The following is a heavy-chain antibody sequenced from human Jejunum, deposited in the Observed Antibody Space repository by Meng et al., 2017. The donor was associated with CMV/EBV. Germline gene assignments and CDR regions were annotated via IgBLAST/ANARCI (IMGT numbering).Heavy chain of an antibody. Sequence: KVSGAKVRSYGVNWVRQAPGQGLEWMGWIRGYNGNTNYAQRLQGRVTMTQDTSTNTAYMELMSLRSDDTGVYYCARSGMNDYGFLDYWGQGTLVTVSS. J-gene: IGHJ4*02. D-gene: IGHD4/OR15-4a*01. CDR3: ARSGMNDYGFLDY. CDR1: GAKVRSYG. CDR2: IRGYNGNT. V-gene: IGHV1-18*01.